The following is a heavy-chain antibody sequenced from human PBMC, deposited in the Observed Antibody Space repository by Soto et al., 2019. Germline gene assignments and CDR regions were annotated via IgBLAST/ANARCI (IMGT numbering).Heavy chain of an antibody. D-gene: IGHD6-19*01. V-gene: IGHV3-23*01. CDR3: ARTVAGDY. Sequence: GGSLRLSCAASGFTFSSYAMTWVRHAPGKGLGWVSPISGSGGSTYNADSVKGRFTTSRDNSKNTLYLQMNSLRAEDTAVYYCARTVAGDYWGQGTLVTVS. CDR2: ISGSGGST. CDR1: GFTFSSYA. J-gene: IGHJ4*02.